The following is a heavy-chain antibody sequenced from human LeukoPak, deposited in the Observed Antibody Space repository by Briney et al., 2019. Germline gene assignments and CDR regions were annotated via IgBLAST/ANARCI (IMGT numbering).Heavy chain of an antibody. CDR2: IYYSGST. Sequence: SETLSLTCTASGGSISSSSYYWGWIRQPPGKGLEWIGSIYYSGSTYYNPSLKSRVTISVDTSKNQFSLKLSSVTAADTAVYYCARDGKVTTTRPFDYWGQGTLVTVSS. CDR1: GGSISSSSYY. CDR3: ARDGKVTTTRPFDY. J-gene: IGHJ4*02. D-gene: IGHD4-17*01. V-gene: IGHV4-39*07.